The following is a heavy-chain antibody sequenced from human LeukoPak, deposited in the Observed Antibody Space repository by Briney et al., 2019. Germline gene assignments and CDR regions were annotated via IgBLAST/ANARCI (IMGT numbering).Heavy chain of an antibody. CDR2: ISYDGSNK. J-gene: IGHJ4*02. CDR1: GFTFSSYA. Sequence: GGSLRLSCAASGFTFSSYAMHWVRQAPGKGLEWVAVISYDGSNKYYADSVKGRFTISRDNSKNTLYLQMNSLRAEDTAVYYCASEADMSTAGSIDYWGQGTLVTVSS. D-gene: IGHD6-13*01. V-gene: IGHV3-30-3*01. CDR3: ASEADMSTAGSIDY.